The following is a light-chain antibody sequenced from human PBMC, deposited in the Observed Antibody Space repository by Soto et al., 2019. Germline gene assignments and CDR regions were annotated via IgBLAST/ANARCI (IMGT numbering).Light chain of an antibody. CDR1: QSVSSY. Sequence: EIVLTQSPATLSLSPGERATLSCRASQSVSSYLAWYQQKPGQAPRLLIYDASNRATGIPARFSGSGSGTDFPLTISGLEPEDFAVYYCQQRSNWPPLTFGGGTKVEIK. CDR2: DAS. CDR3: QQRSNWPPLT. V-gene: IGKV3-11*01. J-gene: IGKJ4*01.